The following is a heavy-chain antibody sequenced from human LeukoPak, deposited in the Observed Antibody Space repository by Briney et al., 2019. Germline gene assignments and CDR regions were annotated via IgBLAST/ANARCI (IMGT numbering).Heavy chain of an antibody. D-gene: IGHD2-2*01. J-gene: IGHJ3*02. CDR3: ARRNVVVSSTMARAFDI. CDR2: TYYRSNWYN. V-gene: IGHV6-1*01. Sequence: SQTLSLTCAISGDSVSSNSATWNWIRQSPSRGLEWLGRTYYRSNWYNDYAVSVKSRITINPDTSKNQFSLQLNSVTAADTAVYYCARRNVVVSSTMARAFDIWGQGTMVTVSS. CDR1: GDSVSSNSAT.